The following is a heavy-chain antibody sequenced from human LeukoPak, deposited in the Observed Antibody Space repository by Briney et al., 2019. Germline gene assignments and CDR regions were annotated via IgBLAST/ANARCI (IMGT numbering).Heavy chain of an antibody. D-gene: IGHD3-10*01. CDR1: GGSISSSSYY. CDR3: ASYYGSGSPYYYHYYMDV. V-gene: IGHV4-39*07. J-gene: IGHJ6*03. CDR2: IYYSGST. Sequence: NPSETLSLTCTVSGGSISSSSYYWGWIRHPPGKGLEWIGSIYYSGSTYNNPSLKSRVTISVDTSKNQFSLKLSSVTAADTAVYYCASYYGSGSPYYYHYYMDVWDKGTTVTVSS.